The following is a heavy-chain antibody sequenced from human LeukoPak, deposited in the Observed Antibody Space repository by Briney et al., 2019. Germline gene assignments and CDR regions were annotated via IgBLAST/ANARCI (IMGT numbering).Heavy chain of an antibody. V-gene: IGHV3-48*03. J-gene: IGHJ4*02. CDR3: ARAAITMVRGVSDY. CDR1: GFTFSSYE. CDR2: ISSSGSTI. Sequence: GGSLRLSCAASGFTFSSYEMNWVRQAPGKGLEWVSYISSSGSTIYYADSVKGRFTISRDNAKNSLYLQMNSLRAEDTAVYYCARAAITMVRGVSDYWDQGTLVTVSS. D-gene: IGHD3-10*01.